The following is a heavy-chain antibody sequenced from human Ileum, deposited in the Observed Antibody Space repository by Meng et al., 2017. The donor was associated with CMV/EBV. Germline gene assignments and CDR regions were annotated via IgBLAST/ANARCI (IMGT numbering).Heavy chain of an antibody. CDR1: GFMFSNSW. J-gene: IGHJ4*02. D-gene: IGHD1-1*01. CDR2: INSDGSTI. Sequence: LSCVASGFMFSNSWVHWVRQGPEKGLVWVSRINSDGSTINYADSVKGRFTISRDNAKNTLYLQINTLRDEDTAVYYCARGGSYYLDYWGQGTLVTVSS. CDR3: ARGGSYYLDY. V-gene: IGHV3-74*01.